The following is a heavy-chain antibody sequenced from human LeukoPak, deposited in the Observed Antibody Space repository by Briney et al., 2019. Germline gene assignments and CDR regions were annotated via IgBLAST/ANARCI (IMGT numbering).Heavy chain of an antibody. CDR3: AKDTYPMIVANFDY. J-gene: IGHJ4*02. CDR1: GFPFDVYA. V-gene: IGHV3-9*01. D-gene: IGHD3-22*01. Sequence: GGSLRLSCADSGFPFDVYAMHWVRHAPGKGLEWVSGISWNSGSIGYADSVKGRFTISRDNAKNSLYLQMNSLRAEDTALYYCAKDTYPMIVANFDYWGQGTLVTVSS. CDR2: ISWNSGSI.